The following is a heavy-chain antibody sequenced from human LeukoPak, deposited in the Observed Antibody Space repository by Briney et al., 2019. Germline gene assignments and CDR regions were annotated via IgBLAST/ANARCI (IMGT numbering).Heavy chain of an antibody. CDR3: ARVKNYYGSGNHFDY. D-gene: IGHD3-10*01. CDR2: ISSSSSTI. J-gene: IGHJ4*02. V-gene: IGHV3-48*01. CDR1: GFTFSSYS. Sequence: GGSLRLSCAASGFTFSSYSMNWVRQAPGKGLEWVSYISSSSSTIYYADSVKGRFTISRDNAKNSLYLQMNSLRAEDAAVYYCARVKNYYGSGNHFDYWGQGTLVTVSS.